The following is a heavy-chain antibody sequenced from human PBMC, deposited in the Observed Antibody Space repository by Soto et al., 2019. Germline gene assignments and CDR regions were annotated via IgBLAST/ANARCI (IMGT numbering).Heavy chain of an antibody. CDR1: GFTFRGYG. Sequence: QVLLGESGGGVVQPGTSLRLSCAASGFTFRGYGMHWVRQAPGKGLEGVAVISYDGNNKYYGDSVKGRFTNSRDNSKNEMYNQMNSLRAEDTAVYYCAKDPGRHCSAGGCLLNFHFDTWGQGTQVTVSS. CDR3: AKDPGRHCSAGGCLLNFHFDT. D-gene: IGHD2-15*01. V-gene: IGHV3-30*18. CDR2: ISYDGNNK. J-gene: IGHJ4*02.